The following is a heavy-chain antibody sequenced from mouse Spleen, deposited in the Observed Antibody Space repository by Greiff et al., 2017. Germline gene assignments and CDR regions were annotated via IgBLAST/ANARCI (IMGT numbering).Heavy chain of an antibody. CDR3: ARYGNYEGNYAMDC. D-gene: IGHD2-1*01. Sequence: EVMLVDSGGGLVKPGGSLKLSCAASGFTFSDYGMHWVRQAPEKGLEWVAYISSGSSIIYYADTVKGRFTISRDNAKNTQFLQMTSLRSEDTAMYYCARYGNYEGNYAMDCWGRRTSVTISS. V-gene: IGHV5-17*01. CDR2: ISSGSSII. CDR1: GFTFSDYG. J-gene: IGHJ4*01.